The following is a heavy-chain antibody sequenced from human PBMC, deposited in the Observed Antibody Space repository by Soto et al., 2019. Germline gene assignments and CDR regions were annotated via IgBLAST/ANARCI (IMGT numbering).Heavy chain of an antibody. V-gene: IGHV1-69*06. CDR2: IIPLLKTV. Sequence: QEELVQSGAEVKKPGSSVNVSCKASGGTFASYSITCVRQAPGQRLEWMGEIIPLLKTVNYAQKFQGRVTITGDRSTSTVDMALSRLRSDDTAVYYCSRDPVDLFGYMDVWGHGTTVTVS. J-gene: IGHJ6*02. CDR1: GGTFASYS. D-gene: IGHD6-25*01. CDR3: SRDPVDLFGYMDV.